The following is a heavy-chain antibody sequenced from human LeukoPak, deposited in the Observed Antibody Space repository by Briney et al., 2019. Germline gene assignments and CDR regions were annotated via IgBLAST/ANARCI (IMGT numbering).Heavy chain of an antibody. CDR2: ISYDGSNK. D-gene: IGHD4-17*01. Sequence: GGSLRLSCAASGFTFSSYAMHWVRQAPGKGLEWVAVISYDGSNKYYADSVKGRFTISRDNSKNTLYLQMNSLRAEDTAVYYCARVQDDYGDYPEDWGQGTLVTVS. CDR3: ARVQDDYGDYPED. J-gene: IGHJ4*02. CDR1: GFTFSSYA. V-gene: IGHV3-30-3*01.